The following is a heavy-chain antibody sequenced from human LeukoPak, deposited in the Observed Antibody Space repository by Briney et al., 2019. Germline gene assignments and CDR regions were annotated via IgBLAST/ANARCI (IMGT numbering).Heavy chain of an antibody. CDR3: ARRIAAAASDY. J-gene: IGHJ4*02. CDR1: GGSISSSSYY. Sequence: PSETLSLTCTVSGGSISSSSYYWGWIRQPPGKGLEWIGSIYYSGSTYYNPSLQSRVPISVEPSKNQFSLKLSSVTAADTAVYYCARRIAAAASDYWGQGTLVTVSS. D-gene: IGHD6-13*01. V-gene: IGHV4-39*01. CDR2: IYYSGST.